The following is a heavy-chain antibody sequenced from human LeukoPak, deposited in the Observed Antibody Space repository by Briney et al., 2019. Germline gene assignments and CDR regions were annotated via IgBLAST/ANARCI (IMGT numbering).Heavy chain of an antibody. CDR3: ARDDIVVVPAAASDVYFQH. CDR1: GFTFSSYS. D-gene: IGHD2-2*01. CDR2: ISSSSSYI. J-gene: IGHJ1*01. V-gene: IGHV3-21*01. Sequence: GGSLRLSCAASGFTFSSYSMNWVRRAPGKGLEWVSSISSSSSYIYYADSVKGRFTISRDNAKNSLYLQMNSLRAEDTAVYYCARDDIVVVPAAASDVYFQHWGQGTLVTVSS.